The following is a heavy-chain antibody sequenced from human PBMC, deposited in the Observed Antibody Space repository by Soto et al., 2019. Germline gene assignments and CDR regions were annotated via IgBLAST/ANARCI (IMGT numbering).Heavy chain of an antibody. D-gene: IGHD2-2*01. Sequence: ASVKVSCKASGYTFTRYGISWVRQAPGQGLEWMGWISGYNGDANYAQKFQGRVTMTIDTSTTTVYMELRSLTSDDTAVYYCARGPATAPDAYWGLGTLVTVSS. J-gene: IGHJ4*02. CDR3: ARGPATAPDAY. CDR1: GYTFTRYG. V-gene: IGHV1-18*01. CDR2: ISGYNGDA.